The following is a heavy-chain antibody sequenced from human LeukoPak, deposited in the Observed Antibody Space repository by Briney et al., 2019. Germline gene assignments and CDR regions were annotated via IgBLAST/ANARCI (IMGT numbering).Heavy chain of an antibody. D-gene: IGHD3-22*01. CDR1: GFTFYSYA. CDR3: ARRGAYYDSSGYYD. V-gene: IGHV3-30-3*01. Sequence: PGGSLRLSCAASGFTFYSYAMLWLRQAPGKERVWETLISYDGSNKYYAVPERGRFTISRDNSKNTLYLQMNSLRAEDTAVYYCARRGAYYDSSGYYDWGQGTLVTVSS. J-gene: IGHJ4*02. CDR2: ISYDGSNK.